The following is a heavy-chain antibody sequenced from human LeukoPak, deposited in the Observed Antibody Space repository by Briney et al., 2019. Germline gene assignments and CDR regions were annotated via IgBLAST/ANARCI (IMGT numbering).Heavy chain of an antibody. J-gene: IGHJ4*02. D-gene: IGHD4-17*01. V-gene: IGHV3-64*01. CDR3: ARAPTVTAESAFGY. CDR1: GYTFSNYA. Sequence: GGSLRLSCVASGYTFSNYATHWVRQTPGKGLEYVSGINSNGGSTQYASSVKGRFTISRDNSKDTLYLQMGSLRSEDMAVYYCARAPTVTAESAFGYWGQGTLVTVSS. CDR2: INSNGGST.